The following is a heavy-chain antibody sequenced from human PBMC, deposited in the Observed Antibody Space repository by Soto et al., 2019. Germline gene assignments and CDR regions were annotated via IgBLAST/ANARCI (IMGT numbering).Heavy chain of an antibody. CDR3: ARESGGLWFGESVFDY. D-gene: IGHD3-10*01. J-gene: IGHJ4*02. V-gene: IGHV3-66*01. CDR1: GFTVSSNY. CDR2: IYSGGST. Sequence: EVQLVESGGGLVQPGGSLRLSCAASGFTVSSNYMSWVRQAPGKGLEWVSVIYSGGSTYYADSVKGRFTISRDNSKNTLYLQMNSLRAEETAVYYCARESGGLWFGESVFDYWGQGTLVTVSS.